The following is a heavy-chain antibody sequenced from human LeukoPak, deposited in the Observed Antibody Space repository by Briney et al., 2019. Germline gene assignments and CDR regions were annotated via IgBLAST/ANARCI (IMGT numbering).Heavy chain of an antibody. D-gene: IGHD2-15*01. J-gene: IGHJ4*02. CDR2: ISGTGGST. Sequence: GGSLRLSCAASGFTFSTYAMTWVRQAPGKGLEWVSLISGTGGSTYYADSVKGRFTISRDNSKNTLYLQMNSLRAEDTAVYYCAKNAPLRSCSGGSCYSGRAGFDYWGQGTLVTVSS. CDR3: AKNAPLRSCSGGSCYSGRAGFDY. V-gene: IGHV3-23*01. CDR1: GFTFSTYA.